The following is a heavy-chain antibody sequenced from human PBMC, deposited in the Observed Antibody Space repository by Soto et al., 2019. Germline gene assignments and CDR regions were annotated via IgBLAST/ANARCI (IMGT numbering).Heavy chain of an antibody. J-gene: IGHJ5*02. CDR1: GGSISSGGYY. V-gene: IGHV4-31*03. Sequence: SETLSLTCTVSGGSISSGGYYWSWIRQHPGKGLEWIGYIYYSGSTYYNPSLKSRVTISVDTSKNQFSLKLSSVTAADTAVYYCARDQGYYDSSLAWFDPWGQGTLVTVSS. CDR2: IYYSGST. D-gene: IGHD3-22*01. CDR3: ARDQGYYDSSLAWFDP.